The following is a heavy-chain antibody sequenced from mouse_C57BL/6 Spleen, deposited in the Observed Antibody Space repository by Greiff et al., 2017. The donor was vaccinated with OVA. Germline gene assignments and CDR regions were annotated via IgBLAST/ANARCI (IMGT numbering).Heavy chain of an antibody. V-gene: IGHV1-50*01. J-gene: IGHJ2*01. CDR3: ARGGDGPYFDY. CDR1: GYTFTSYW. D-gene: IGHD2-3*01. CDR2: IDPSDSYT. Sequence: QVQLQQPGAELVKPGASVKLSCKASGYTFTSYWMQWVKQRPGQGLEWIGEIDPSDSYTNYNQKFKGKATLTVETSSSTAYMQLSSLTSEDSAVYYCARGGDGPYFDYWGQGTTLTVAS.